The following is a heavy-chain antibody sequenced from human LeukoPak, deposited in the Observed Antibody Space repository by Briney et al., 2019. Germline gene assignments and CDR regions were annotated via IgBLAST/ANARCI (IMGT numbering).Heavy chain of an antibody. CDR1: GYSFTSYG. CDR2: ISTYDGHA. J-gene: IGHJ4*02. CDR3: ARAPSGFTFGPGDH. D-gene: IGHD1-14*01. Sequence: ASVKVSCKASGYSFTSYGITWVRQAPGQGLEWMGWISTYDGHANYAQKLQGRVTLTTDTSTVTAYMELRSLRSDDTAVYYCARAPSGFTFGPGDHWGQGTLVTVSS. V-gene: IGHV1-18*01.